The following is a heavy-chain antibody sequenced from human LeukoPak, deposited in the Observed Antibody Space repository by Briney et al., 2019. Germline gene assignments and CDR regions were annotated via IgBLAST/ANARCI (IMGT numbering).Heavy chain of an antibody. Sequence: GGSLRLSCAASGFTFSSYSMNWVRQAPGKGLEWVSSISSSSSYIYYADSVKGRFTISRDNAKNSLYLQMNSLRAEDTAVYYCARDIGNWNYGPWGQGTLVTVSS. J-gene: IGHJ5*02. CDR1: GFTFSSYS. D-gene: IGHD1-7*01. CDR3: ARDIGNWNYGP. V-gene: IGHV3-21*01. CDR2: ISSSSSYI.